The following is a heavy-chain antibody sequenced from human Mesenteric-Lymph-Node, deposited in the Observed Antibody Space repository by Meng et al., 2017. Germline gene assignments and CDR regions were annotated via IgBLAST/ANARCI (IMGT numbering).Heavy chain of an antibody. D-gene: IGHD6-19*01. CDR2: IRGSGDTT. J-gene: IGHJ4*02. CDR1: GFTFSSYA. CDR3: ARSLSSGWYYFDY. Sequence: GESLKISCVASGFTFSSYAMSWVRQAPGKGLEWVSVIRGSGDTTHYADSVKGRFTISRDISKNTLSLQMSSLRAEDTAVYYCARSLSSGWYYFDYWGQGTLVTVSS. V-gene: IGHV3-23*01.